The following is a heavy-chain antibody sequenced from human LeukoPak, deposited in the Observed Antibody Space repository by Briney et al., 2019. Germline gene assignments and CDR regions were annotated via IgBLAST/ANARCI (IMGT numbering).Heavy chain of an antibody. CDR3: AREITAAAGTHAFDI. D-gene: IGHD6-13*01. CDR2: IYYSGST. CDR1: GGSISSGGYY. V-gene: IGHV4-31*03. Sequence: PSETLSLTCTVSGGSISSGGYYWSWIRQHPGKGLEWIGYIYYSGSTYYNPSLKSRVTISVDTSKNQFSLKLSSVTAADTAVYYCAREITAAAGTHAFDIWGQGTMVTVSS. J-gene: IGHJ3*02.